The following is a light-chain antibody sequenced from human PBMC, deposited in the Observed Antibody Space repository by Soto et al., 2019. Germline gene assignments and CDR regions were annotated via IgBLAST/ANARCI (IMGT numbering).Light chain of an antibody. V-gene: IGKV1D-12*01. CDR1: QDIVAY. CDR2: AAS. J-gene: IGKJ5*01. Sequence: DIQVTQSPSSVSASVGDRVTITCRASQDIVAYLAWHQHKPGRAPELLIRAASTLQSGVPSRFSGSGSGTDFTLTINSLQPEDFATYYCQQAYSFPITFGQGTRLEIK. CDR3: QQAYSFPIT.